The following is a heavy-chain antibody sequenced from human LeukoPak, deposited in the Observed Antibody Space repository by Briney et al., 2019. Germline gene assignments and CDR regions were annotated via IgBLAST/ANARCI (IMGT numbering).Heavy chain of an antibody. J-gene: IGHJ3*02. CDR1: GGSISSSSYY. V-gene: IGHV4-39*01. Sequence: SETLSLTCTVSGGSISSSSYYWGWIRQPPGKGLRWIGSIYYSGSTYYNPSLKSRVTISVDTSKNQFSLKLSSVTAADTAVYYCASTNYYDSSGYDAFDIWGQGTMVTVSS. CDR2: IYYSGST. CDR3: ASTNYYDSSGYDAFDI. D-gene: IGHD3-22*01.